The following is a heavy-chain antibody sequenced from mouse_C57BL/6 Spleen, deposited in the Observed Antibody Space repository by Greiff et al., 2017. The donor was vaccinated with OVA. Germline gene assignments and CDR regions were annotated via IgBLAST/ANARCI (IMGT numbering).Heavy chain of an antibody. J-gene: IGHJ2*01. D-gene: IGHD2-2*01. CDR2: IDPSDSCT. V-gene: IGHV1-52*01. Sequence: VQLQQPGAELVRPGSSVKLSCKASGYTFTSYWMTWVKQRPIQGLEWIGNIDPSDSCTHYTQKFKDKAPLTVDKSSSTAYMQLSSLTSEDSAVYYGAREDGYDGLDYWGQGTTLTVSS. CDR1: GYTFTSYW. CDR3: AREDGYDGLDY.